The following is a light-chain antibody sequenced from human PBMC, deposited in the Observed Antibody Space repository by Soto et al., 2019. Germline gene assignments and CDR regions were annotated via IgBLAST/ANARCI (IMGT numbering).Light chain of an antibody. CDR3: CSYAGSPRVA. J-gene: IGLJ2*01. V-gene: IGLV2-11*01. CDR2: DVI. CDR1: SSDVDGYNY. Sequence: QSALTQPRSVSGSPGQSVTISCTGTSSDVDGYNYVSWYQQHPGKAPKLVIYDVIKRPSGVPDRFSGSKSGNTASLTISGLQAEDEADYYCCSYAGSPRVAFGGGTKLTVL.